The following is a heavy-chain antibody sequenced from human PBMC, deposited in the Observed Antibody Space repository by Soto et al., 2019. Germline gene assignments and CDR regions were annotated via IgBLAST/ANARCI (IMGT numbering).Heavy chain of an antibody. J-gene: IGHJ4*02. CDR2: ISSSAIYI. D-gene: IGHD3-22*01. CDR1: GFNFITYS. V-gene: IGHV3-21*01. Sequence: EVQLVESGGGPVRPGGSLRVSCAASGFNFITYSLSWVRQAPGKGLEWVASISSSAIYIDYADSVKGRFTISRANDNISLYLQMNSMRAEETATYYCVRDGLDYYDTERLYFHKWGKGTLVTVSS. CDR3: VRDGLDYYDTERLYFHK.